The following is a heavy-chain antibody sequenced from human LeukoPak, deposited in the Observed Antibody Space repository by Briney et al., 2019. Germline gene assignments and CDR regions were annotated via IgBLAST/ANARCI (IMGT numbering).Heavy chain of an antibody. Sequence: GGSLRLSCAASGFTFSGYGMHWVRQAPGKGGEWVAVISYDGSNKYYADSVKGRFTIAGDNFKNILYVQMKSLRADNTAVYYCAKDMHYDSSGYYGLQFDSWGQGTLVTVSS. CDR2: ISYDGSNK. CDR1: GFTFSGYG. CDR3: AKDMHYDSSGYYGLQFDS. V-gene: IGHV3-30*18. D-gene: IGHD3-22*01. J-gene: IGHJ4*02.